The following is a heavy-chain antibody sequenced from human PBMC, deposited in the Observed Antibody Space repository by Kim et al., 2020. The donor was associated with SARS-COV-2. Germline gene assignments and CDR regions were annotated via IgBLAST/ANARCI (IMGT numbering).Heavy chain of an antibody. CDR1: GFTFSSYG. J-gene: IGHJ6*02. CDR3: ARDSYCSSTSCPHEEYYYYGMDV. CDR2: IWYDGSNK. V-gene: IGHV3-33*01. Sequence: GGSLRLSCAASGFTFSSYGMHWVRQAPGKGLEWVAVIWYDGSNKYYADSVKGRFTISRDNSKNTLYLQMNSLRAEDTAVYYCARDSYCSSTSCPHEEYYYYGMDVWGQGTTVTVSS. D-gene: IGHD2-2*01.